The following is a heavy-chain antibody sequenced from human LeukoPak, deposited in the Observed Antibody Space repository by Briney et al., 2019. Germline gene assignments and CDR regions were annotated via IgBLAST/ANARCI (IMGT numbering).Heavy chain of an antibody. CDR3: ARDGVFHDSDGYSFDY. D-gene: IGHD3-22*01. CDR2: IYHSGTT. V-gene: IGHV4-38-2*02. CDR1: NYSITSGYF. J-gene: IGHJ4*02. Sequence: SETLSLTCAVSNYSITSGYFWGWIRQLPGKGREWIASIYHSGTTYYNPSLRNRVTLFVDTSKNQFSLKLTSLTAADTAVYYCARDGVFHDSDGYSFDYWGQGTLVTVSS.